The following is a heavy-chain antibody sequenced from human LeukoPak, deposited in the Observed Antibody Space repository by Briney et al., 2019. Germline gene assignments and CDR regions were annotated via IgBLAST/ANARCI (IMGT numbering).Heavy chain of an antibody. CDR3: ARAALPGFDY. V-gene: IGHV3-66*01. Sequence: PGGSLRLSCAASGFTVSSNYMSWVRQAPGKGLEWVSIIYSGGSIYYADSVKGRFIISRDNSKNTLYLQMNSLRAEDTAVYYCARAALPGFDYWGQGTLVTVSS. CDR2: IYSGGSI. D-gene: IGHD2-15*01. CDR1: GFTVSSNY. J-gene: IGHJ4*02.